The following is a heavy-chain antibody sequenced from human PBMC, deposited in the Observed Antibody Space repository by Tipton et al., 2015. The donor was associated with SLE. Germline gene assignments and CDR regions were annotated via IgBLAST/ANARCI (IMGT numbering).Heavy chain of an antibody. CDR2: INHSGST. CDR1: GGSFSGYY. J-gene: IGHJ5*02. D-gene: IGHD6-19*01. V-gene: IGHV4-34*01. CDR3: ARDSSGWQGGFDP. Sequence: LRLSCAVYGGSFSGYYWSWIRQPPGKGLEWIGEINHSGSTNYNPSLKSRVTISVDTSKNQFSLKLSSVTAADTAVYYCARDSSGWQGGFDPWGQGTLVTVSS.